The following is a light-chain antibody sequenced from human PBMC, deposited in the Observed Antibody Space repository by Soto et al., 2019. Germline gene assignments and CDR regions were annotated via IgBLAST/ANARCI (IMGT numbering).Light chain of an antibody. V-gene: IGLV2-14*01. CDR3: SSYTSSNTLLYV. CDR1: SSDVGGHNY. Sequence: QSVLTQPASVSGSPGQSITISCTGTSSDVGGHNYVSWYQFHPGKAPKPMIYDVSNRPSGVSNRFSGSKSGNTASLTISGLQAEDEADYYCSSYTSSNTLLYVFGTGTKVTVL. J-gene: IGLJ1*01. CDR2: DVS.